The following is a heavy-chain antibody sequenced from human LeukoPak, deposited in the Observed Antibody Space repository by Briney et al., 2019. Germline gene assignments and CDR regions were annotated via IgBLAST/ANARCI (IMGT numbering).Heavy chain of an antibody. Sequence: GGSLRLSCAASGFTFSSYSMNWVRQAPGKGLEWVSSISSSSSYIYYADSVKGRFTISRDNAKNSLYLQMNSLRAEDTAVYYCARGRITMIPDYWGQGTLVTVSS. V-gene: IGHV3-21*01. D-gene: IGHD3-22*01. CDR3: ARGRITMIPDY. CDR2: ISSSSSYI. CDR1: GFTFSSYS. J-gene: IGHJ4*02.